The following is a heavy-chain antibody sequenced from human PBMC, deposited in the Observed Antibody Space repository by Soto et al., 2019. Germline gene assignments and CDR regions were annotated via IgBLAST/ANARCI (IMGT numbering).Heavy chain of an antibody. J-gene: IGHJ4*02. CDR3: ARHRYSYGVYYFDY. V-gene: IGHV4-30-2*01. Sequence: SETLSLTCAVSGGSISSGGYSWSWIRQPPGKGLEWIGYIYHSGSTYYNPSLKSRVTISVDRSKNQFSLKLSSVTAADTAVYYCARHRYSYGVYYFDYWGQGTLVTVSS. D-gene: IGHD5-18*01. CDR2: IYHSGST. CDR1: GGSISSGGYS.